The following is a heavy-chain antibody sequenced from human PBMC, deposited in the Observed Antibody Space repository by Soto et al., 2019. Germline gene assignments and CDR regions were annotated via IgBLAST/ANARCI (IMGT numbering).Heavy chain of an antibody. J-gene: IGHJ4*02. V-gene: IGHV3-30-3*01. Sequence: QVQLVESGGGVVQPGRSLRLSCAASGFTFSSYAMHWVRQAPGKGLEWVAVISYDGSNKYYADSVKGRFTISRDNSKNTLYLQMNSLRAQDTAVYYCAREGSSLKKPRIAAAGRTNLPDYWGQGTLVTVSS. CDR1: GFTFSSYA. CDR3: AREGSSLKKPRIAAAGRTNLPDY. D-gene: IGHD6-13*01. CDR2: ISYDGSNK.